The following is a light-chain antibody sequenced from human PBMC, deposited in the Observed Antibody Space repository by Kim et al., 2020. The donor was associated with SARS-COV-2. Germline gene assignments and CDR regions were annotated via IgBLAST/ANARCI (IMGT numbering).Light chain of an antibody. V-gene: IGKV1-33*01. CDR1: HDIDNY. J-gene: IGKJ4*01. Sequence: DLQMTQSPSSLSASGGDRVTITCQASHDIDNYLNWYQQKPGKAPKLLIYDASNLETGVPSRFSGRGSGTYFTLTITSLQPEDAATYYCQQYDTLPLTFGGGTKVDIK. CDR3: QQYDTLPLT. CDR2: DAS.